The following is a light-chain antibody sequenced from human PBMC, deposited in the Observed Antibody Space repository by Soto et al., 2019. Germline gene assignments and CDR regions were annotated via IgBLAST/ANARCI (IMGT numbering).Light chain of an antibody. V-gene: IGKV1-5*01. CDR2: DAS. Sequence: DLQISPSTSTVSASVGDRGTITCLASQSISSWLAWYQQKPGKAPKLLIYDASSLESGVPSRFSGSGSGTEFTLTISSLQPDDFANYYCQQYNSYPGTFGQGTKVDIK. CDR1: QSISSW. CDR3: QQYNSYPGT. J-gene: IGKJ1*01.